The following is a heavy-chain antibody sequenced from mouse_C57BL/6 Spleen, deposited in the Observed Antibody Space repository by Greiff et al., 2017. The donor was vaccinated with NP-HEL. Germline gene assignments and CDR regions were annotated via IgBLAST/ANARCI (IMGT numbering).Heavy chain of an antibody. CDR1: GYAFSSYW. Sequence: VQLQQSGAELVKPGASVKISCKASGYAFSSYWMNWVKQRPGKGLEWIGQIYPRDGDTNYNGKFKGKATLTADKSSSTSYMQLSTLTSEDSAVYFCATRVLPYYAMDYWGQGTSVTVSS. J-gene: IGHJ4*01. CDR2: IYPRDGDT. V-gene: IGHV1-80*01. CDR3: ATRVLPYYAMDY.